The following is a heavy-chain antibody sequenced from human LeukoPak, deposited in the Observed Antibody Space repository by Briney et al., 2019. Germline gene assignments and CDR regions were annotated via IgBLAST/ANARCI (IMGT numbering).Heavy chain of an antibody. CDR2: INHSGST. CDR1: GGSFSGYY. J-gene: IGHJ5*02. D-gene: IGHD4-17*01. Sequence: SETLSLTCAVYGGSFSGYYWSWVRQPPGKGLEWSGEINHSGSTNYNPSLTSRVTISVDTSKNQFSLTLSSVTAADTAVYYCASSLTTWHWFDPWGQGTLVTVSS. CDR3: ASSLTTWHWFDP. V-gene: IGHV4-34*01.